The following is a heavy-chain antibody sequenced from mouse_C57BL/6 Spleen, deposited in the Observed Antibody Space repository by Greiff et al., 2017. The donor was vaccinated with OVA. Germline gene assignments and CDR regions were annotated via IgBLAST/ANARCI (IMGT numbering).Heavy chain of an antibody. J-gene: IGHJ3*01. D-gene: IGHD1-1*02. CDR1: GYSITSGYY. CDR3: ASMVPFAY. V-gene: IGHV3-6*01. CDR2: ISYDGSN. Sequence: VQLKESGPGLVKPSQSLSLTCSVTGYSITSGYYWNWIRQFPGNKLEWMGYISYDGSNNYNPSLKNRISITRDTSKNQFFLKLNSVTTEDTATYYCASMVPFAYWGQGTLVTVSA.